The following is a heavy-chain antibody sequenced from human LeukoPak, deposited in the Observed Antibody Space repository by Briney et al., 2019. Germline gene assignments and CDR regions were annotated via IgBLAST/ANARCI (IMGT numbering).Heavy chain of an antibody. CDR3: ARVMYYYHSSGSIAVYYFDY. CDR2: INSDGSTT. Sequence: GGSLRLSFAAAGLTFSSHWMQWVRQAPGKGLLWVSRINSDGSTTSYADSVKGRFTISRDNAKNTLHLQMHSLRAEDTAVYYCARVMYYYHSSGSIAVYYFDYWGQGTLVTVSS. D-gene: IGHD3-22*01. J-gene: IGHJ4*02. CDR1: GLTFSSHW. V-gene: IGHV3-74*01.